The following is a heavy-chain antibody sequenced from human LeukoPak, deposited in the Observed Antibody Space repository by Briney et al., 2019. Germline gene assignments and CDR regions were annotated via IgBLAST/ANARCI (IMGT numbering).Heavy chain of an antibody. Sequence: GSSVKVSCKASGGTLFSYAINWVRQAPGQGLEWMGRIIPIFGMTNYAQKFQARVTITADKSTGTAYMELSSLRSEDTAVYFCARWAPSCSSASCPFYFDFWGQGTLVTVSS. CDR3: ARWAPSCSSASCPFYFDF. CDR2: IIPIFGMT. J-gene: IGHJ4*02. CDR1: GGTLFSYA. D-gene: IGHD2-2*01. V-gene: IGHV1-69*04.